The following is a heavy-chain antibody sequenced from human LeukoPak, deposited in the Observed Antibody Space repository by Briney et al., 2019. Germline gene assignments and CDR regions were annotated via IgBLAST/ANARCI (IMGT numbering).Heavy chain of an antibody. CDR2: IYYSGNT. CDR1: GGSISSSSYY. D-gene: IGHD5-18*01. CDR3: ARGRLFGYSYAHVFDY. Sequence: SETLSLTCTVSGGSISSSSYYWGWIRQPPGKELEWIGTIYYSGNTYYNPSLKSRVTISVDTSKNQFSLKLSSVTAADTAVYYCARGRLFGYSYAHVFDYWGQGTLVTVSS. V-gene: IGHV4-39*01. J-gene: IGHJ4*02.